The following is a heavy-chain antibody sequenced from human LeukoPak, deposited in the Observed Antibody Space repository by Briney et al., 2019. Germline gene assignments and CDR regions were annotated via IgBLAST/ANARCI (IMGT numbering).Heavy chain of an antibody. Sequence: GGSLRLSCAASGFTFSSYWMHWVRQAPGKGLVWVSRINSDGSSTSYADSVKGRFTISRDNAKNTLYLQMNSLRAEDTAVYYCARELTDSDIVVVPAANDPDYWGQGTLVTVSS. J-gene: IGHJ4*02. CDR2: INSDGSST. D-gene: IGHD2-2*01. CDR1: GFTFSSYW. V-gene: IGHV3-74*01. CDR3: ARELTDSDIVVVPAANDPDY.